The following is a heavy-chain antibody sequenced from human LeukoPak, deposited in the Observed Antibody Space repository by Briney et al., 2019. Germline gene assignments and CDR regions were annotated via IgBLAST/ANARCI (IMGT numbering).Heavy chain of an antibody. CDR3: AREESDGIYYYGMDV. D-gene: IGHD1-14*01. J-gene: IGHJ6*02. CDR2: IKEGGSET. V-gene: IGHV3-7*03. Sequence: GGSLRLSCEASTFTFSIYWMSWVRQAPGKGLEWVANIKEGGSETYYLDSVKGRFTISRDNAKKSLYLEMNSLRVEDTAVYYCAREESDGIYYYGMDVWGQGTTVTVSS. CDR1: TFTFSIYW.